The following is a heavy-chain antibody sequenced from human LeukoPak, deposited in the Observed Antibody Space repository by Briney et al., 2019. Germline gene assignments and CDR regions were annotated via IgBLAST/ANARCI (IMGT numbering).Heavy chain of an antibody. V-gene: IGHV3-53*01. CDR3: ARDRYYYGSGSYYTDY. CDR2: IDSGGST. Sequence: PGGSLRLSCAASGFTVSSNYMSWVRQAPGKGLEWVSVIDSGGSTYYADSVKGRFTISRDNSKNTLYLQMNSLRAEDTAVYYCARDRYYYGSGSYYTDYWGQGTLVTVSS. D-gene: IGHD3-10*01. J-gene: IGHJ4*02. CDR1: GFTVSSNY.